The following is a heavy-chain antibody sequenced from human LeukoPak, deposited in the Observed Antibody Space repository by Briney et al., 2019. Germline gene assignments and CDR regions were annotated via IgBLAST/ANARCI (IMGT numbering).Heavy chain of an antibody. CDR2: IWYDGSNK. D-gene: IGHD2-2*01. Sequence: GGSLRLSCAASGFTFSSYGMHWVRQAPGKGLEWVAFIWYDGSNKYYADSVKGRFTISRDNSKNTLYLQMNSLRAEDTAVYYCAKDELGYCSSTSCPYYYYYYMDVWGKGTTVTVSS. CDR3: AKDELGYCSSTSCPYYYYYYMDV. J-gene: IGHJ6*03. V-gene: IGHV3-30*02. CDR1: GFTFSSYG.